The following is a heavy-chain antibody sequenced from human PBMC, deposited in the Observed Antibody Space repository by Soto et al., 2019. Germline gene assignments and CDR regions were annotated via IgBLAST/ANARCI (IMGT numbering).Heavy chain of an antibody. J-gene: IGHJ6*03. CDR3: ARVLDCSGGSCYFIEYYYYMDV. V-gene: IGHV4-34*01. Sequence: PSETLSLTCAVYGGSFSGYYWSWIRQPPGKGLEWIGEINHSGSTNYNPSLKSRVTISVDTSKNQFSLKLSSVTAADTAVYYCARVLDCSGGSCYFIEYYYYMDVWGKGTTVTVYS. D-gene: IGHD2-15*01. CDR1: GGSFSGYY. CDR2: INHSGST.